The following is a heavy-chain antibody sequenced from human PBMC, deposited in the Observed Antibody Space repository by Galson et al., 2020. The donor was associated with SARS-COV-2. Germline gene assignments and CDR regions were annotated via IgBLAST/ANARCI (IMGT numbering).Heavy chain of an antibody. CDR3: ARDGWSEAVDI. V-gene: IGHV3-21*01. J-gene: IGHJ3*02. Sequence: NSGGSLRLSCAASGFTFSSYSMNWVRQAPGKGLEWVSSISSSSSYIYYADSVKGRFTISRDNAKNSLYLQMNSLRAEDTAVYYCARDGWSEAVDIWGQETMVTVSS. D-gene: IGHD2-15*01. CDR1: GFTFSSYS. CDR2: ISSSSSYI.